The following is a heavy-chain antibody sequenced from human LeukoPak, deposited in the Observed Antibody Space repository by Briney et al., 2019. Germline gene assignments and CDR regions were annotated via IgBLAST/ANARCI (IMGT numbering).Heavy chain of an antibody. V-gene: IGHV3-23*01. J-gene: IGHJ4*02. CDR2: ISGSGGST. Sequence: GGSLRLSCAASGFTFSSYTMSWVRQAPGKGPEWVSAISGSGGSTYYADSVKGRFTISRDNSKNTLYLQMNSLRAEDTAVYYCAKLMEGGSYYGSDYWGQGTLVTVSS. CDR3: AKLMEGGSYYGSDY. CDR1: GFTFSSYT. D-gene: IGHD1-26*01.